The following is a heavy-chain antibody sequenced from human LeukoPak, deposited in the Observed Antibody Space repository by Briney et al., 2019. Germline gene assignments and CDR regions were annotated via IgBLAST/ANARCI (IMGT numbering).Heavy chain of an antibody. CDR2: ISSSSNYI. D-gene: IGHD3-22*01. CDR3: ASDGVDGSAYYYFFFDY. CDR1: GFTFSTYA. J-gene: IGHJ4*02. V-gene: IGHV3-21*01. Sequence: GGSLRLSCAASGFTFSTYAMNWVRQAPGKGLEWVSSISSSSNYIYYADSVKGRFTISRDNAKNSLYLQMNSLRAEDTAVYYCASDGVDGSAYYYFFFDYWGQGTLVTVSS.